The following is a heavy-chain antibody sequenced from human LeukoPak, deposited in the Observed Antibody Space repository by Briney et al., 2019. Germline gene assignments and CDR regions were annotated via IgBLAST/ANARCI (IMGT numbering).Heavy chain of an antibody. CDR3: AKAVQAAAGTRRIFDY. CDR2: TSGSGGRT. Sequence: GWFLRLSCAASGFSLSNYAMSWVRQAPGKGLGWVSVTSGSGGRTNYADSVKGRFTISRDNSKNTLYLQMNSLRGEDTAVYYCAKAVQAAAGTRRIFDYWGQGTLVTVSS. J-gene: IGHJ4*02. V-gene: IGHV3-23*01. CDR1: GFSLSNYA. D-gene: IGHD6-13*01.